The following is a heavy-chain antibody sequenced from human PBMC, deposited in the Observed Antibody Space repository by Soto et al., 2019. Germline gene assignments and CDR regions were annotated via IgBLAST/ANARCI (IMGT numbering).Heavy chain of an antibody. CDR2: IWYDGSKK. D-gene: IGHD2-21*02. Sequence: QVQLVESGGGVVQPGRSLRLSCEASGFSFNTYGMNWVRQAPGKGLEWVAVIWYDGSKKYYADSVKGRFTISRDNSKNTLYLQMNSLRAEDTAVYYCARGERSDIVVVTAPDLDYWGQGTLVTVSS. V-gene: IGHV3-33*01. CDR1: GFSFNTYG. J-gene: IGHJ4*02. CDR3: ARGERSDIVVVTAPDLDY.